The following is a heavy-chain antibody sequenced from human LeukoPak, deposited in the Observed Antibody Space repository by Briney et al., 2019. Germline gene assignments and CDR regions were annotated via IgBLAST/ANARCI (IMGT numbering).Heavy chain of an antibody. V-gene: IGHV4-59*01. D-gene: IGHD3-22*01. CDR3: ASSVIEYYYGSSGYYLLSYFDY. Sequence: SETLSLTCTVSGGSISSYYWSWIRQPPGKGLEWIGYIYYSGSTNYNPSLKSRVTISVDTSKNQFSLKLSSVTAADTAVYYCASSVIEYYYGSSGYYLLSYFDYWGQGTLVTVSS. J-gene: IGHJ4*02. CDR2: IYYSGST. CDR1: GGSISSYY.